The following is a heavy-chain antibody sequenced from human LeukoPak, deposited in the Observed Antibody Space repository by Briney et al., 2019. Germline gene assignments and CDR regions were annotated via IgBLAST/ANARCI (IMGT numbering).Heavy chain of an antibody. J-gene: IGHJ5*02. CDR2: IYHSGST. CDR3: ARVLGSVVPAATNWFDP. CDR1: GGSISSGGYF. Sequence: SETLSLTCTVSGGSISSGGYFWSWIRQPPGKGLEWIGYIYHSGSTYYNPSLKSRVTISVDRSKNQFSLKLSSVTAADTAVYYCARVLGSVVPAATNWFDPWGQGTLVTVSS. V-gene: IGHV4-30-2*01. D-gene: IGHD2-2*01.